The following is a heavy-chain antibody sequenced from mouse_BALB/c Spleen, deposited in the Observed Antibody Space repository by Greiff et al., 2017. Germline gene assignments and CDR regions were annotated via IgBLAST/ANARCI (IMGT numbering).Heavy chain of an antibody. J-gene: IGHJ1*01. CDR3: ARENWDGWYFDV. D-gene: IGHD4-1*01. CDR2: ISSGGSYT. Sequence: EVHLVESGGGLVKPGGSLKLSCAASGFTFSSYAMSWVRQTPEKRLEWVATISSGGSYTYYPDSVKGRFTISRDNAKNTLYLQMSSLRSEDTAMYYCARENWDGWYFDVWGAGTTVTVSS. V-gene: IGHV5-9-3*01. CDR1: GFTFSSYA.